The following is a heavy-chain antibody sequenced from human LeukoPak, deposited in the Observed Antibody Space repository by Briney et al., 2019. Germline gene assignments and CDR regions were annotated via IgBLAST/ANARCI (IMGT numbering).Heavy chain of an antibody. CDR3: ARNRATNDY. V-gene: IGHV3-7*01. CDR2: MKDDGNEI. CDR1: GFTFKNYR. Sequence: GGSLRLSWTASGFTFKNYRMTWVRQAPGKGLEWVAGMKDDGNEIQYVDSVKGRFTISRDNAKNSLYLQMNNLRAEGTAVYYCARNRATNDYWGQGTLVTVSS. D-gene: IGHD1-26*01. J-gene: IGHJ4*02.